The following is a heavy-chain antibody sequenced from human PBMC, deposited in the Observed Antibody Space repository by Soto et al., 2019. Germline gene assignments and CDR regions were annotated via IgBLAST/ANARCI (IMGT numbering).Heavy chain of an antibody. CDR3: AKEDTSGGSLDY. J-gene: IGHJ4*02. CDR2: ISDSGANT. D-gene: IGHD6-19*01. CDR1: GFPFGENA. Sequence: PGGSLRLSCAASGFPFGENAMSWVRQAPGKGLEWVSGISDSGANTYYADSVRGRFTISRDNSKNTLYLQMKSLRAEDSASYYCAKEDTSGGSLDYWGQGALVTVSS. V-gene: IGHV3-23*01.